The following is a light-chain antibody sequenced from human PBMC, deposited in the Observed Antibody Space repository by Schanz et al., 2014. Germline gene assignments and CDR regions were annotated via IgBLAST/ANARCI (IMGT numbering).Light chain of an antibody. CDR1: SSNIGNNY. V-gene: IGLV1-51*01. Sequence: QSVLTQPPSVSAAPGQKVTISCSGSSSNIGNNYVSWYRHLPGTAPKLLIYDNNKRPSEIPDRFSGSKSGTSATLGITGLQTGDEADYYCGTWDSSLSAGVVFGGGTKLTVL. CDR3: GTWDSSLSAGVV. CDR2: DNN. J-gene: IGLJ2*01.